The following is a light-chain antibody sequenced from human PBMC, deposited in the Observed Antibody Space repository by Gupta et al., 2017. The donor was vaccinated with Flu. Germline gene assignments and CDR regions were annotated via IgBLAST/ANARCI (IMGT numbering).Light chain of an antibody. Sequence: PSSLSASVGDRVTITCRASQSISTYLNWYQQKPGKAPKLLVYAASSLQSGVPSRFSGSGSGTDFTLTISRLQPEDFANYYCQQSDSISYTFGQGTTVEIK. J-gene: IGKJ2*01. V-gene: IGKV1-39*01. CDR1: QSISTY. CDR2: AAS. CDR3: QQSDSISYT.